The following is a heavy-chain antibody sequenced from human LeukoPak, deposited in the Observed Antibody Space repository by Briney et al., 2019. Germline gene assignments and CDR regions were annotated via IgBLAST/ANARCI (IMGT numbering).Heavy chain of an antibody. J-gene: IGHJ4*02. CDR2: MNPNSGNT. D-gene: IGHD5-12*01. CDR1: GYSFTNHD. Sequence: GASVKVSCKASGYSFTNHDISWVRQATGQGLEWMGWMNPNSGNTGYAEKFQGRVTMTRDTSITTAYMELSSLRSEDTAVYYCARNSGLADCWGQGTLVTASS. V-gene: IGHV1-8*01. CDR3: ARNSGLADC.